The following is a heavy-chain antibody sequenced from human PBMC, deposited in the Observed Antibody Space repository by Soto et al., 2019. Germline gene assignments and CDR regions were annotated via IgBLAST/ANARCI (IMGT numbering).Heavy chain of an antibody. J-gene: IGHJ5*02. D-gene: IGHD5-18*01. CDR3: ARCGYSYGYYWFDP. Sequence: PSETLSLTCAVYGGSFSGYYWSWIRQPPGKGLEWIGEINHSGSTNYNPSLKSRVTISVDTSKNQFSLKLSSVTAADTAVYYCARCGYSYGYYWFDPWGQGTLVTVSS. CDR1: GGSFSGYY. CDR2: INHSGST. V-gene: IGHV4-34*01.